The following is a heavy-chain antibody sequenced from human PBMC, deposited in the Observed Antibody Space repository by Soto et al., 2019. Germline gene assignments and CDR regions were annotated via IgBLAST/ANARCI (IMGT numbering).Heavy chain of an antibody. V-gene: IGHV4-31*03. Sequence: QVQLQESGPGLVKPSQTLSLTCTVSGGSISSGGYYWSWIRQHPGKGLEWIGYIYYSGSNYYNPSLKSRVTISVDPSKNQLALKLSSVAAADTAVYYCARVGYSSSWPLDYWGQGTLVTVSS. J-gene: IGHJ4*02. CDR3: ARVGYSSSWPLDY. D-gene: IGHD6-13*01. CDR2: IYYSGSN. CDR1: GGSISSGGYY.